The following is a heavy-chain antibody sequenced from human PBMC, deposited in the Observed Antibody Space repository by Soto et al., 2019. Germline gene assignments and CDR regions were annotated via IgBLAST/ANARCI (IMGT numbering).Heavy chain of an antibody. J-gene: IGHJ4*02. V-gene: IGHV1-69*06. CDR2: IIPIFGTA. Sequence: QVQLVQSGAEVKKPGSSVKVSCKASGGTFSSYAISWVRQAPGQGLEWMGGIIPIFGTANYAQKFQGRVTITADKSTNTAYLEMRSLRSEDTAVYYCARELTGVGATATYFDYWGKGTLVTVSS. D-gene: IGHD1-26*01. CDR3: ARELTGVGATATYFDY. CDR1: GGTFSSYA.